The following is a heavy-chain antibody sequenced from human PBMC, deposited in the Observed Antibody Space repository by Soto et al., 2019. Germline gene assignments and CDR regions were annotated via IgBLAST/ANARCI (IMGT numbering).Heavy chain of an antibody. CDR2: IYYSGST. J-gene: IGHJ4*02. CDR3: ARHSSWGRSGLDS. V-gene: IGHV4-39*01. Sequence: SETLSLNCNVSSGSISSSSHYWAWIRQPPGKGLEWIGNIYYSGSTFYNPSLKSRVTMSIDTSNNQFSMRLSSVTAADTALYYCARHSSWGRSGLDSWGQGSLVTVPQ. D-gene: IGHD6-19*01. CDR1: SGSISSSSHY.